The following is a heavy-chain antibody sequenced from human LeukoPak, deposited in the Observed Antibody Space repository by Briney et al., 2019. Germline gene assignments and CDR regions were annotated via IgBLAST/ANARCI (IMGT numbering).Heavy chain of an antibody. CDR1: GYTFTSYN. V-gene: IGHV1-8*03. J-gene: IGHJ6*03. CDR2: MHPNNGDT. D-gene: IGHD2-2*01. CDR3: ARELIVLEPAARRYNYYMDV. Sequence: ASVKVSCKASGYTFTSYNINWVRQAPGQGLEWMAWMHPNNGDTGYAQKFQDRVTVTSNTSTSTAYMELRSLTSEDTAVYYCARELIVLEPAARRYNYYMDVWGIGTTVSVSS.